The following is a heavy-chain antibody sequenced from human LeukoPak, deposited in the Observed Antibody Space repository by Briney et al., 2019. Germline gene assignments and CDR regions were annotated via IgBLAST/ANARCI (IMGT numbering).Heavy chain of an antibody. CDR3: ARDPGYSNSPYYLDY. Sequence: GGSLRLSCVVSGFTFKTYSMNWVRQAPGKGLEWVSSISSGGTYVDYADSVKGRFTISRDNAKNSLYLQMNSLRAEDTAVFYCARDPGYSNSPYYLDYWGQGTLVTVSS. V-gene: IGHV3-21*01. CDR2: ISSGGTYV. CDR1: GFTFKTYS. J-gene: IGHJ4*02. D-gene: IGHD5-12*01.